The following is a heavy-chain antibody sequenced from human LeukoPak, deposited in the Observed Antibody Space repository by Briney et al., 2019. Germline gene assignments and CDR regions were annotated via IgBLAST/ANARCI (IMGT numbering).Heavy chain of an antibody. CDR1: GYTFTTYY. CDR2: TNPDSGGT. V-gene: IGHV1-2*02. Sequence: ASVKVSCKASGYTFTTYYIHWVRQAPVQGLEWMGWTNPDSGGTNYAQKFQGRVTMTRDTSISTVYMDLSMLRSDDTAIYYCAREARAGNWFDPWGQGTLVIVSS. CDR3: AREARAGNWFDP. J-gene: IGHJ5*02.